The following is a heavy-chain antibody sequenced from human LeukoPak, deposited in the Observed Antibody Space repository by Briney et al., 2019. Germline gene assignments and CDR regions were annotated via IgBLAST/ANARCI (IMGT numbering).Heavy chain of an antibody. Sequence: PGGSLRLSCAASGLTFSSYAMSWVRQAPGKGLEWVSAIRDSSGHKYYGDSVKGRFTISRDNSKNTLYLQMNSLRAEDTAVYYCAKVGFSEMEWLLYSDHWGQGTLVSVSS. V-gene: IGHV3-23*01. CDR3: AKVGFSEMEWLLYSDH. CDR2: IRDSSGHK. CDR1: GLTFSSYA. J-gene: IGHJ4*02. D-gene: IGHD3-3*01.